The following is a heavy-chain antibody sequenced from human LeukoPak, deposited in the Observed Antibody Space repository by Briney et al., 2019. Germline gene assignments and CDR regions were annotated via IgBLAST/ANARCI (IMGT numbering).Heavy chain of an antibody. CDR1: GGSISSSSYY. V-gene: IGHV4-39*01. D-gene: IGHD2-21*02. CDR3: ASGESIVVVTAPYWPFDY. Sequence: SETLSLTCTVSGGSISSSSYYWGWIRQPPGKGLEWIGIIYYSGSTYYNPSLKSRVTISVDTSKNQFSLKLSSVTAADTAVYYCASGESIVVVTAPYWPFDYWGQGTLVTVSS. CDR2: IYYSGST. J-gene: IGHJ4*02.